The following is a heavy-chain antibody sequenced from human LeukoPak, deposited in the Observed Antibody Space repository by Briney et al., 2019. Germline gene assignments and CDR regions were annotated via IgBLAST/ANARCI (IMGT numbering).Heavy chain of an antibody. V-gene: IGHV1-46*01. CDR3: ARDLAHYDFWSGYYPHYYYGMDV. CDR1: GYTFTSYY. Sequence: ASVKVSCKASGYTFTSYYMHWVRQAPGQGLEWMGIINPSGGSTSYAQKFQGRVTMTRDTSTSTVYMEPSSLRSEDTAVYYCARDLAHYDFWSGYYPHYYYGMDVWGQGTTVTVSS. J-gene: IGHJ6*02. D-gene: IGHD3-3*01. CDR2: INPSGGST.